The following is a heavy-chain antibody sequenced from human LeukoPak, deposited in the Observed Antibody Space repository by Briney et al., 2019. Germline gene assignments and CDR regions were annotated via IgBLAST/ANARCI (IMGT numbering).Heavy chain of an antibody. J-gene: IGHJ4*02. D-gene: IGHD5-12*01. V-gene: IGHV3-66*01. CDR2: IYSGGST. CDR3: ARSTTTSGYDLDY. CDR1: GFTVSSNY. Sequence: GGSLRLSCAASGFTVSSNYMSWVRQAPGKGLEWVSVIYSGGSTYYADSVKGRFTISRDNSKNTLCLQMNSLRAEDTAVYYCARSTTTSGYDLDYWGQGTLVTVSS.